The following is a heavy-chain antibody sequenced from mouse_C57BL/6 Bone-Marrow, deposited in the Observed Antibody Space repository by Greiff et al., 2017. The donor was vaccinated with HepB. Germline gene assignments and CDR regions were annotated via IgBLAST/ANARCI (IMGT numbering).Heavy chain of an antibody. V-gene: IGHV5-17*01. CDR2: ISSGSSTI. Sequence: EVKLQESGGGLVKPGGSLKLSCAASGFTFSDYGMHWVRQAPEKGLEWVAYISSGSSTIYYADTVKGRFTISRDNAKNTLFLQMTSLRSEDTAMYYCARPQGSGHYFDYWGQGTTLTVSS. J-gene: IGHJ2*01. D-gene: IGHD1-3*01. CDR1: GFTFSDYG. CDR3: ARPQGSGHYFDY.